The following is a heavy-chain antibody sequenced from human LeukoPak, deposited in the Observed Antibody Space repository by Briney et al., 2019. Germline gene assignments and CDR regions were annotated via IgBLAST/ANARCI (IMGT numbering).Heavy chain of an antibody. Sequence: GGSLRLSCAASGFTFSSYSMNWVRQAPGKGLEWVSSISSSSSYIYYADSVKGRFTISRDNAKNSLYLQMDSLRAEDTAVYYCARVAGIYYYYGMDVWGQGTTVTVSS. CDR1: GFTFSSYS. CDR2: ISSSSSYI. CDR3: ARVAGIYYYYGMDV. D-gene: IGHD3-10*01. V-gene: IGHV3-21*01. J-gene: IGHJ6*02.